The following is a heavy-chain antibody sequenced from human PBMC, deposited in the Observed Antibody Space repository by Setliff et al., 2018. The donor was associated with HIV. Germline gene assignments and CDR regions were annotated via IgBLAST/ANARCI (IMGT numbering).Heavy chain of an antibody. CDR3: ARVGCSGGSCYLTRGGAFDI. Sequence: TLSLTCTVSGGSISSGGYFWSWIRQLPGKGLEWIGYIYYSGSTFYNPSLKSRVTISVDTAKNQFSLKLSSVTAADTAVYYCARVGCSGGSCYLTRGGAFDIWGQGTMVTVS. CDR1: GGSISSGGYF. CDR2: IYYSGST. V-gene: IGHV4-31*03. D-gene: IGHD2-15*01. J-gene: IGHJ3*02.